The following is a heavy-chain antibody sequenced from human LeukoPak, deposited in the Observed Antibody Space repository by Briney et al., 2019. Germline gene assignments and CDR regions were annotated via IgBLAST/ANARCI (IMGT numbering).Heavy chain of an antibody. CDR3: ARDRYGDGFAHLDS. CDR1: GYTSTSYA. CDR2: ITPSGGT. V-gene: IGHV1-2*02. J-gene: IGHJ4*02. Sequence: ASVKVSCKASGYTSTSYAIHWVRQAPGQGLEWMGWITPSGGTDYPQKFQGRVAITWDTSITTAYMDLSRLTSDDTAVYYCARDRYGDGFAHLDSWGQGALVTVSS. D-gene: IGHD5-24*01.